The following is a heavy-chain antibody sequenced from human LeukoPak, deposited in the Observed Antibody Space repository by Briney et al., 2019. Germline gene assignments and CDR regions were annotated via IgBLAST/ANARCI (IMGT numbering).Heavy chain of an antibody. CDR2: IWYDGSNR. D-gene: IGHD4-17*01. CDR1: GFTLRSYG. V-gene: IGHV3-33*01. J-gene: IGHJ5*02. CDR3: ARATMTTVLNWFDP. Sequence: VTLGGSLRLSCAASGFTLRSYGMHWVRQAPGKGLEWVAVIWYDGSNRYYADSVKGRFTISRDNSKNMLYLQMNSLRAEDTALYYCARATMTTVLNWFDPWGQGTLVTVSS.